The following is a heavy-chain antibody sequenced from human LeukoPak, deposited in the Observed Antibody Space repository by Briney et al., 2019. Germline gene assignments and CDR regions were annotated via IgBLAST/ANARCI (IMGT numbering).Heavy chain of an antibody. V-gene: IGHV3-64*01. J-gene: IGHJ4*02. CDR1: GFTFSSYG. D-gene: IGHD3-10*01. CDR3: ARVGGDYFDY. CDR2: ISSDGGRT. Sequence: PGGSLRLSCAASGFTFSSYGMHWIRQAPGKGLEYVSAISSDGGRTYYANSVKGRFTISRDNSKNTLYLQMGSLRGEDMAVYYCARVGGDYFDYWGQGTLVTVSS.